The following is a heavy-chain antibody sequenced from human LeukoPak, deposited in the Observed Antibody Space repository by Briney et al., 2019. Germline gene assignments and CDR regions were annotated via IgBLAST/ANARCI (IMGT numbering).Heavy chain of an antibody. CDR3: ARAGNYYVSGSYLGY. J-gene: IGHJ4*02. CDR1: GGSISSYY. V-gene: IGHV4-59*01. D-gene: IGHD3-10*01. CDR2: IYHRGTA. Sequence: SETLSLTCTVSGGSISSYYWTWIRQPPGKGLEWIGYIYHRGTANYNPSLKSRVTVSVDTSKNQFSLTLSSVTAADAAVYYCARAGNYYVSGSYLGYWGQGTLVTVSS.